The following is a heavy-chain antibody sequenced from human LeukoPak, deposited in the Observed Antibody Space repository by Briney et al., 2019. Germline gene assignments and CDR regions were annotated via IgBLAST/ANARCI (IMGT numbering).Heavy chain of an antibody. Sequence: SQTLSLTCTVSGGSISSYYWSWIRQPAGKGLEWIGRIYTSGSTNYNPSLKSRVTMSVDTSKNQFSLKLSSVTAADTAVYYCAREDYYDSSGVLDYWGQGTLVTVSS. CDR3: AREDYYDSSGVLDY. J-gene: IGHJ4*02. D-gene: IGHD3-22*01. CDR1: GGSISSYY. CDR2: IYTSGST. V-gene: IGHV4-4*07.